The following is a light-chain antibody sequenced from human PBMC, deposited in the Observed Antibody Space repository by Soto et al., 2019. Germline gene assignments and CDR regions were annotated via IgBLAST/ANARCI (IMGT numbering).Light chain of an antibody. Sequence: DIQMTHSPSSLSASVADRFTITCPASENIAKYLNWYQQKPGKAPKILIYGASSLQSGVPSRFSGSGSGTDFTLTISSLQPEDFAIYYCQQSFSTHALTFGGGTKVDIK. CDR2: GAS. V-gene: IGKV1-39*01. J-gene: IGKJ4*01. CDR1: ENIAKY. CDR3: QQSFSTHALT.